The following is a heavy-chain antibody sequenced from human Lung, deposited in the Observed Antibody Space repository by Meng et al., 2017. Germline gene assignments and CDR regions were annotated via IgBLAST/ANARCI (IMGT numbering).Heavy chain of an antibody. CDR2: IYNSGST. J-gene: IGHJ2*01. CDR3: ARVQKGYFDL. Sequence: VQVKRSGPELLKPPQPLSLTCTGFGGSIISSNYYWSWIRQPPGKGVEWSGHIYNSGSTYYDPSLKSRITISVDTSKNEFSLKLNSVTAADPAVYYCARVQKGYFDLWGRGTLVTVSS. V-gene: IGHV4-30-4*01. CDR1: GGSIISSNYY.